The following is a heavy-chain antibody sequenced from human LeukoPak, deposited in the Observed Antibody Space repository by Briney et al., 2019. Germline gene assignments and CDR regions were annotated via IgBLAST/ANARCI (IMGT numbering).Heavy chain of an antibody. Sequence: SVKVSCKASGCTFSSYAISWVRQAPGHPLEWIGRISPIFGTANYAQQFQGRVTITADKSTRTAYMEMSSLRSEDTAVYSCARDFATVTSDYWGQGTLVPVSS. D-gene: IGHD4-17*01. V-gene: IGHV1-69*06. J-gene: IGHJ4*02. CDR2: ISPIFGTA. CDR3: ARDFATVTSDY. CDR1: GCTFSSYA.